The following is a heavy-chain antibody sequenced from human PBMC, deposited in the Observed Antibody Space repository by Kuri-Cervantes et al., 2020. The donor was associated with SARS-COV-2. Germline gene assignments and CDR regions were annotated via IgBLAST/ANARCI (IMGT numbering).Heavy chain of an antibody. Sequence: GESLKISCAASGFTFSSYGMHWVRQAPGKGLEWVAVISYDGSNKYYADSVKGRFTISRDNSKNTLYLQMNSLRAEDTAVYYCVKDGAAMVTGPVGYYGMDVWGQGTTVTVSS. CDR3: VKDGAAMVTGPVGYYGMDV. CDR1: GFTFSSYG. V-gene: IGHV3-30*18. D-gene: IGHD5-18*01. CDR2: ISYDGSNK. J-gene: IGHJ6*02.